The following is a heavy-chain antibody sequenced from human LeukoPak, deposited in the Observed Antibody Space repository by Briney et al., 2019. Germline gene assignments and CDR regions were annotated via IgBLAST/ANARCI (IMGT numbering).Heavy chain of an antibody. Sequence: ASVKVSCKASGYTFTSYYMHWVRQAPGQGLEWMGVINSSGGSTSYPQKFQSRVTMTRDTSTSTVYMELSNLISEDTAVYYCASTDIVGPTLYWGQGTLVTVSS. CDR3: ASTDIVGPTLY. J-gene: IGHJ4*02. D-gene: IGHD1-26*01. V-gene: IGHV1-46*01. CDR2: INSSGGST. CDR1: GYTFTSYY.